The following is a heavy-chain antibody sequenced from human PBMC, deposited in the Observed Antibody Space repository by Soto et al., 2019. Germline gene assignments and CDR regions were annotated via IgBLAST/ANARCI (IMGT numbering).Heavy chain of an antibody. D-gene: IGHD2-15*01. CDR3: ARAKVVVAAKHYYYYMDV. CDR2: INHSGST. CDR1: GGSFSGYY. Sequence: QVQLQQWGAGLLKPSETLSLTCAVYGGSFSGYYWSWIRQPPGKGLEWIGEINHSGSTNYNPSLKSRVTISVDTSKNQFSLKLSSVTAADTAVYYCARAKVVVAAKHYYYYMDVWGKGTTVTVSS. V-gene: IGHV4-34*01. J-gene: IGHJ6*03.